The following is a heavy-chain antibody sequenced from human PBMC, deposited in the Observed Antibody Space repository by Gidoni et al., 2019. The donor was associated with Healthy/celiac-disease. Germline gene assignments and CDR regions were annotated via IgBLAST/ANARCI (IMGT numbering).Heavy chain of an antibody. J-gene: IGHJ4*02. CDR3: ARIPTYYYDSSGYKGVRFDYFDY. Sequence: QLQLQESGPGLVKPSETLSLTCTVSGGSISSSSYYWGWIRQPPGKGLEWIGSIYYSGSTYYNPSLKSRVTISVDTSKNQFSLKLSSVTAADTAVYYCARIPTYYYDSSGYKGVRFDYFDYWGQGTLVTVSS. D-gene: IGHD3-22*01. CDR1: GGSISSSSYY. V-gene: IGHV4-39*07. CDR2: IYYSGST.